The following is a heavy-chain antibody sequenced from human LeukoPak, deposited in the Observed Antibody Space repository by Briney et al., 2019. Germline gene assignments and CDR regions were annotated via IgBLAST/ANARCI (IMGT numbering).Heavy chain of an antibody. J-gene: IGHJ4*02. CDR1: GFTFSTYN. Sequence: GGSLRLSCAASGFTFSTYNMNWVRQAPGKGLEWISYINADSSTIQYSDSVRGRFTTSRDNAKNSLYVQMNSLRAEDTAVYYCVRDNSRGQSLGVIYWGQGSLVTVSS. D-gene: IGHD3-22*01. CDR3: VRDNSRGQSLGVIY. V-gene: IGHV3-48*01. CDR2: INADSSTI.